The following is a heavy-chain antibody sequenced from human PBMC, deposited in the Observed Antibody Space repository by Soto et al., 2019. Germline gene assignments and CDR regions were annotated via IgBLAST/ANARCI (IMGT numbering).Heavy chain of an antibody. CDR3: AKDRFRYCSGGSCYLYFDY. D-gene: IGHD2-15*01. J-gene: IGHJ4*02. CDR2: IGGSGGST. CDR1: GFTFSNYA. Sequence: EVQLLESGGGLVQPGGSLRLSCAASGFTFSNYATSWVRQAPGKGLEWVSAIGGSGGSTYYADSVKGRFTISRDNSKNTLYLQMNSLRAEDTALYYCAKDRFRYCSGGSCYLYFDYWGQGTLVTVSS. V-gene: IGHV3-23*01.